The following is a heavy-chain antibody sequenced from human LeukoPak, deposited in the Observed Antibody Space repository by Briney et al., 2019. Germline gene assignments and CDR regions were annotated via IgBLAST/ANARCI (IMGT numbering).Heavy chain of an antibody. V-gene: IGHV4-59*12. CDR3: ARVNPAAAVDY. Sequence: SETLSLTCTVSGGSIRNYYWSWIRQPPGKGLEWIAYIFYSGSANYNPSLKSRVTMSVDTSKNQFSLKLSSVTAADTAVYYCARVNPAAAVDYWGQGTLVTVSS. D-gene: IGHD2-2*01. J-gene: IGHJ4*02. CDR1: GGSIRNYY. CDR2: IFYSGSA.